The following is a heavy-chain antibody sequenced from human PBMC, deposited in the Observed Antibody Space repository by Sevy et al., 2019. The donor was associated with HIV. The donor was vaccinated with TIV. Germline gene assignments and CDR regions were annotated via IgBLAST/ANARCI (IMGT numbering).Heavy chain of an antibody. D-gene: IGHD1-26*01. CDR3: AHETYGRFQS. Sequence: GGSRRLSCAASGFTFSANWMNWVRQAPGKGLEWVANIKPDGSDKHYVDSVEGRFTISRDNAKNLLFLQMNSLRVEDTAVYYCAHETYGRFQSWGQGTLVTVSS. V-gene: IGHV3-7*01. J-gene: IGHJ4*02. CDR1: GFTFSANW. CDR2: IKPDGSDK.